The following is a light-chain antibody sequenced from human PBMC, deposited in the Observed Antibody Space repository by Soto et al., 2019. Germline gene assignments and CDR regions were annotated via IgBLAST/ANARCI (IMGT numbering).Light chain of an antibody. CDR2: EVS. J-gene: IGLJ1*01. CDR1: TTDIGGYNY. CDR3: SSYTTPSTYV. Sequence: QSALAQPASVSGSPGQSITISSTGTTTDIGGYNYVSWYQQHPGEAPKLMIYEVSNRPSGVSNRFSGSKSGDTASLTISGLQAEDEADYYCSSYTTPSTYVFGTGTKVTVL. V-gene: IGLV2-14*01.